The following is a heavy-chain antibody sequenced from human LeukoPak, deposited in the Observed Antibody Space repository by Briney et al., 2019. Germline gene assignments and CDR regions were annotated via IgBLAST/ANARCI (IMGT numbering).Heavy chain of an antibody. J-gene: IGHJ3*02. CDR3: ARDYGDYVRGAFDI. D-gene: IGHD4-17*01. V-gene: IGHV4-31*03. CDR2: IYYSGST. CDR1: GVSISSGGYY. Sequence: KPSQTLSLTCTVSGVSISSGGYYWSWIRQHPGKGLEWIGYIYYSGSTYYNPSLKSRVTISVDTSKNQFSLKLSSVTAADTAVYYCARDYGDYVRGAFDIWGQGTMVTVSS.